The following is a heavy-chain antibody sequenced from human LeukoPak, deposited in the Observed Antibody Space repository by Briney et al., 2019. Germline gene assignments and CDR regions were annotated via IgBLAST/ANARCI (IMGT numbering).Heavy chain of an antibody. D-gene: IGHD6-19*01. CDR3: AKCTARIAVAGVDY. J-gene: IGHJ4*02. V-gene: IGHV3-30*18. CDR2: ISYDGSNK. CDR1: GFTFSRYG. Sequence: GGSLRLSCAASGFTFSRYGMHWARQAPGKGLEWVAVISYDGSNKYYADSVKGRFTISRDNSKNTLYLQMNSLRAEDTAVYYCAKCTARIAVAGVDYWGQGTLVTVSS.